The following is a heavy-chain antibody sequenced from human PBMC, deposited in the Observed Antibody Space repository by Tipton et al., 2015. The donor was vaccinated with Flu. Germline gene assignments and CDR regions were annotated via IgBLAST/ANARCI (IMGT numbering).Heavy chain of an antibody. Sequence: TLSLTCTVSGASLRSSSYYWGWIRQPQGKGLEWIGSFYYDVGTYYNPSLNSRVTISVDESKNQFSLRRTSVTAADTAVYYCVRTKDGYTLSNFVYWGQGTLGTVSS. D-gene: IGHD5-24*01. CDR2: FYYDVGT. CDR3: VRTKDGYTLSNFVY. CDR1: GASLRSSSYY. V-gene: IGHV4-39*07. J-gene: IGHJ4*02.